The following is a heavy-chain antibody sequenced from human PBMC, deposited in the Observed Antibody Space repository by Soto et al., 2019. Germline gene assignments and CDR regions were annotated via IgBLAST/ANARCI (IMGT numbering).Heavy chain of an antibody. CDR1: GFTFSSYA. CDR2: ISSNGGST. V-gene: IGHV3-64*01. Sequence: GGSLRLSCAASGFTFSSYAMHWVRQAPGKGLEYVSAISSNGGSTYYANSVKGRFTISRDNSKNTLYLQMGSLRAEDMAVYYCARSSTILTGYYSDYWGQGTLVTVSS. CDR3: ARSSTILTGYYSDY. D-gene: IGHD3-9*01. J-gene: IGHJ4*02.